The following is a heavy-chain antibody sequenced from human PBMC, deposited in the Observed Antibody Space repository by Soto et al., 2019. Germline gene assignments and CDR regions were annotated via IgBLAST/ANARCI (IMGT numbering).Heavy chain of an antibody. CDR3: ASTTYYYDSSAPPDAFDI. Sequence: PSETLSLTCTVSGGSISSGCDYWSWIRQHPGKGLEWIGYIYYSGSTYYNPSLKSRVTISVDTSKNQFSLKLSSVTAADTAVYYCASTTYYYDSSAPPDAFDIWGQGTMVTVSS. CDR1: GGSISSGCDY. CDR2: IYYSGST. D-gene: IGHD3-22*01. V-gene: IGHV4-31*03. J-gene: IGHJ3*02.